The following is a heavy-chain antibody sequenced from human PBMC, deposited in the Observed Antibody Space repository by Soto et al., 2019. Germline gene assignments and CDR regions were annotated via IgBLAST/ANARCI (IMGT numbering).Heavy chain of an antibody. CDR3: ARATYAPSGYYFDS. CDR2: IYHTGSA. V-gene: IGHV4-30-2*01. Sequence: PSETLSLTCSVSGDSITSGGYSWSWIRQPPGRGLEWIGYIYHTGSASYSPSLKSRVTISVDKSKNQFSLSLNSVTAADTAIYYCARATYAPSGYYFDSWGQGSLVTVSS. D-gene: IGHD3-22*01. J-gene: IGHJ4*02. CDR1: GDSITSGGYS.